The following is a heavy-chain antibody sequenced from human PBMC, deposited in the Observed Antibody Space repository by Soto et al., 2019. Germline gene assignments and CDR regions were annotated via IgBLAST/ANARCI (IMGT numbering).Heavy chain of an antibody. Sequence: VSLRLSCAASGFTFSSYAMSWVRQAPGKGLEWVSAISGSGGNTYYADSVKGRFTISRDNSKNTLYLQMNSLRAEDTAVYYCAKYNYYDPSGPSWGQGTLVTVSS. V-gene: IGHV3-23*01. CDR3: AKYNYYDPSGPS. J-gene: IGHJ5*02. D-gene: IGHD3-22*01. CDR1: GFTFSSYA. CDR2: ISGSGGNT.